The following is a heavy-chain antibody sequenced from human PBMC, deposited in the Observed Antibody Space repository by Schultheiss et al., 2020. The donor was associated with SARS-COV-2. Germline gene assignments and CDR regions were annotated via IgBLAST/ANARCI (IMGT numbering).Heavy chain of an antibody. CDR2: IRSKANSYAT. V-gene: IGHV3-73*01. Sequence: GESLKISCAASGFTFSGSAMHWVRQASGKGLEWVGRIRSKANSYATAYAASVKGRFTISRDDSKNTAYLQMNSLKTEDTAVYYCTSRDYDSSGYLFDIWGQGTMVTVSS. CDR3: TSRDYDSSGYLFDI. CDR1: GFTFSGSA. D-gene: IGHD3-22*01. J-gene: IGHJ3*02.